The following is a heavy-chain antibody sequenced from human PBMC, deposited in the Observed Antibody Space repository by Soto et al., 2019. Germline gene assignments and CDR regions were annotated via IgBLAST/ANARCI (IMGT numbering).Heavy chain of an antibody. CDR2: IYYSGTSGST. CDR1: GGSISDSN. CDR3: AGGRWVQLPGY. J-gene: IGHJ4*02. Sequence: SETLSLTCTVSGGSISDSNWSWMRQPPGKGLEWIGYIYYSGTSGSTNYNPSLKSRVTISVDTSKNQFSLKLTSVTAADTAVYYCAGGRWVQLPGYWGQGMLVTVSS. D-gene: IGHD5-12*01. V-gene: IGHV4-59*01.